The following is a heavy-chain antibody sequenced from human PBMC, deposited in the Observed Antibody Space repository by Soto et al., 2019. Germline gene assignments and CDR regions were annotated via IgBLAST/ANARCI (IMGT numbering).Heavy chain of an antibody. CDR2: IYYSGST. V-gene: IGHV4-31*03. Sequence: QVQLQESGPGLVKPSQTLSLTCTVSGGSISSGGYYWSWIRQHPGKGLEWIGYIYYSGSTYYNPSRKSRVTVSVATSKNQFSPKLSSGTAADTAVYYCARARADCSGGSSYYYYYYYMDVWGKGSTVTVSS. CDR1: GGSISSGGYY. J-gene: IGHJ6*03. CDR3: ARARADCSGGSSYYYYYYYMDV. D-gene: IGHD2-15*01.